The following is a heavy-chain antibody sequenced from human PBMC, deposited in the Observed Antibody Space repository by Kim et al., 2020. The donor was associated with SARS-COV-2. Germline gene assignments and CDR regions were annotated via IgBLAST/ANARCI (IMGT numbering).Heavy chain of an antibody. CDR3: ARLGYSYANYYFDY. V-gene: IGHV4-39*01. J-gene: IGHJ4*02. CDR1: GGSISSNNYY. Sequence: SETLSLTCTVSGGSISSNNYYWGWIRQPPGKGLEWIGSIYYSGSTYYNPSLKSRVTISVDTSKNQFSLKLSSVTAADTAVYYCARLGYSYANYYFDYWGQGTLVTVSS. CDR2: IYYSGST. D-gene: IGHD5-18*01.